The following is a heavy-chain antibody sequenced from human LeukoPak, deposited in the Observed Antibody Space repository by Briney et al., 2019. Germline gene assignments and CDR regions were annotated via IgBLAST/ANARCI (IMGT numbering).Heavy chain of an antibody. CDR1: GGSISSYY. V-gene: IGHV4-59*01. Sequence: SETLSLTCTVSGGSISSYYWSWIRQPPGKGLEWIGYIYYSGSTNYNPSLKSRVTISVDTSKNQFSLKLSSVTAADTAVYYCARDGGFSMERYAFDIWGQGTMVTVSS. CDR2: IYYSGST. CDR3: ARDGGFSMERYAFDI. J-gene: IGHJ3*02. D-gene: IGHD1-1*01.